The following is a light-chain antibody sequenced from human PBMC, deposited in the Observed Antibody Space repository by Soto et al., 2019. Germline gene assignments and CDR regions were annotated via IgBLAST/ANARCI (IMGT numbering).Light chain of an antibody. Sequence: DIQMTQSPTSLSASVGDRVTITCRASQSIGSHLNWYQQRPGEAPNLLIFGASTLRSGVPSKFSGSGSGTDFTLTISSLQPEDFATYYCQQAYSPLTFGQGTKVEIK. CDR1: QSIGSH. J-gene: IGKJ1*01. CDR3: QQAYSPLT. CDR2: GAS. V-gene: IGKV1-39*01.